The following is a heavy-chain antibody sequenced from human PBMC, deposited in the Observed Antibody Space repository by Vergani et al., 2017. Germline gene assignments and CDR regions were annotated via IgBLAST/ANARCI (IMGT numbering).Heavy chain of an antibody. J-gene: IGHJ4*02. CDR2: ISWNSGSI. V-gene: IGHV3-9*01. CDR3: ARGLTVAGRGAYDFDY. D-gene: IGHD1-26*01. CDR1: GFTFDDYA. Sequence: EVQLVESGGGLVQPGRSLRLSCAASGFTFDDYAMHWVQQAPGKGLEWVSGISWNSGSIGYADSVKGRFTISRDNAKNSLYLQMNSRRAEDTAVYYCARGLTVAGRGAYDFDYWGQGTLVTVSS.